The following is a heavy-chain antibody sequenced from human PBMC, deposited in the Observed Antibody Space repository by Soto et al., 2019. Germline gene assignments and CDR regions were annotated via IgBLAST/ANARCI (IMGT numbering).Heavy chain of an antibody. CDR2: IWYDGSNK. Sequence: GGSLRLSCAASGFTFSSYGMHWVRQAPGKGLEWVAVIWYDGSNKYYPDSVKGRFTISRDNSKNTLYLQMNSLRAEDTAVYYCAVSIAAAGSCFDYWGQGTLVTVSS. V-gene: IGHV3-33*01. D-gene: IGHD6-13*01. J-gene: IGHJ4*02. CDR3: AVSIAAAGSCFDY. CDR1: GFTFSSYG.